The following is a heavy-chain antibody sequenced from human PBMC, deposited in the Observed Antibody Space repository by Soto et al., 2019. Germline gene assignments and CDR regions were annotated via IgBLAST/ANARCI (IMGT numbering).Heavy chain of an antibody. V-gene: IGHV4-4*07. J-gene: IGHJ4*02. CDR2: VFSSVSA. D-gene: IGHD2-21*02. Sequence: KTSETLSLTCIVSGVSVRSYTWRWVRKPANKGLEWIGRVFSSVSATYNPSLKSRVSISMDTPENRISLKLDSVTAADAGVYFCARDGMTTGDTWGPGTLVTVSS. CDR1: GVSVRSYT. CDR3: ARDGMTTGDT.